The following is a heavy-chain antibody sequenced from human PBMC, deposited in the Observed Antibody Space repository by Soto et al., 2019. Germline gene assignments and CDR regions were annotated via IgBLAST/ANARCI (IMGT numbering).Heavy chain of an antibody. J-gene: IGHJ5*02. CDR2: IYPGDSET. D-gene: IGHD6-6*01. Sequence: ESLKISCKGSGYNFATYWIGWGRQMPGKGLEWMGIIYPGDSETRYSPSFQGQVTISADKSISTAYLQWSSLEASDSAMYYCARAYSSSSGSDWFDPWGQGTLVTVSS. CDR3: ARAYSSSSGSDWFDP. CDR1: GYNFATYW. V-gene: IGHV5-51*01.